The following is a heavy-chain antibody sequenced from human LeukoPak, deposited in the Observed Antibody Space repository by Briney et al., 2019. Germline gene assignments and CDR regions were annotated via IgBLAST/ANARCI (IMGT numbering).Heavy chain of an antibody. CDR2: INHSGST. V-gene: IGHV4-34*01. Sequence: PSETLSLTCAVYGGSFSGYYWSWIRQPPGKGLEWIGEINHSGSTNYNPSLKSRVTISVDTSKNQFSLKLSSVTAADTAVYYCARELLGYRSSTSCPADWFDPWGQGTLVTVSS. CDR3: ARELLGYRSSTSCPADWFDP. D-gene: IGHD2-2*01. J-gene: IGHJ5*02. CDR1: GGSFSGYY.